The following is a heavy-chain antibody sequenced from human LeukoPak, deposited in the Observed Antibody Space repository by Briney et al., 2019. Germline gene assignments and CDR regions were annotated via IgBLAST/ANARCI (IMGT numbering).Heavy chain of an antibody. CDR2: ISAYNGNT. CDR3: ARVESHYYGSGSYHGPASGPFDY. Sequence: GASVKVSCKASGYTFTSYGISWVRQAPGQGLEWMGWISAYNGNTNYAQKLQGRVTMTTDTSTSTAYMELRSLRSDDTAVYYCARVESHYYGSGSYHGPASGPFDYWGQGTLVTVSS. J-gene: IGHJ4*02. V-gene: IGHV1-18*01. D-gene: IGHD3-10*01. CDR1: GYTFTSYG.